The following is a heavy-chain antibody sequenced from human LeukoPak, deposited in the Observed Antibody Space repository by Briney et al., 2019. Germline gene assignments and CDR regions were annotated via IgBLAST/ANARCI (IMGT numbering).Heavy chain of an antibody. V-gene: IGHV3-23*01. Sequence: GGSLKLSCAASGFTFSSSAMSRVRQAPGKGLEWVSAISNNGGYTYYADSVQGRFTISRDNSKSTLCLQMNSLRAEDTAVYYCAKQLGYCSDGSCYFPYWGQGTLVTVSS. J-gene: IGHJ4*02. CDR1: GFTFSSSA. CDR2: ISNNGGYT. CDR3: AKQLGYCSDGSCYFPY. D-gene: IGHD2-15*01.